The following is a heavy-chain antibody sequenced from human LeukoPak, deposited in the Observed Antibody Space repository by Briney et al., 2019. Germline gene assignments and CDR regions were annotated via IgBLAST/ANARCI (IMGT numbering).Heavy chain of an antibody. D-gene: IGHD6-25*01. CDR3: ASWAGTTAGFSGPFDF. J-gene: IGHJ4*02. V-gene: IGHV3-48*01. CDR1: GLTFSSHS. Sequence: GGSLRLSCAASGLTFSSHSMNWVRQAPGKGLEWVSHIRSSSRTTYYADSVKGRFTISRDDAKNSLYLQMNSLRGEDTAVYYCASWAGTTAGFSGPFDFWGQGTLVTVSS. CDR2: IRSSSRTT.